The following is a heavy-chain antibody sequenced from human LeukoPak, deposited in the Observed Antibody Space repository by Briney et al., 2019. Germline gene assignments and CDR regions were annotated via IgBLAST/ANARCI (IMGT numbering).Heavy chain of an antibody. CDR2: IYPGDSDT. V-gene: IGHV5-51*01. CDR1: GYSFTSYW. J-gene: IGHJ5*02. D-gene: IGHD6-13*01. Sequence: GESLKISCKGSGYSFTSYWIGWVRQMPGKGLEWMEIIYPGDSDTRYSPSFQGQVTISADKSISTAYLQWSSLKASDTAMYYCATLVGYSSSWYWFDPWGQGTLVTVSS. CDR3: ATLVGYSSSWYWFDP.